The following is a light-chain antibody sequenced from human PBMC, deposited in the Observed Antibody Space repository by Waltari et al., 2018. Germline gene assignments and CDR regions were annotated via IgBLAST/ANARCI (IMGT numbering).Light chain of an antibody. CDR2: DAS. CDR3: QQFHSLLT. J-gene: IGKJ4*01. V-gene: IGKV1-33*01. Sequence: DIKMTQSSSSLSASVGDSVTITCQASQDINNYLNWYQQKPGKAPKLLIYDASNLETGVPSRFSGSGSGTTFTFTISSLQHEDIATYYCQQFHSLLTFGGGTKVEIK. CDR1: QDINNY.